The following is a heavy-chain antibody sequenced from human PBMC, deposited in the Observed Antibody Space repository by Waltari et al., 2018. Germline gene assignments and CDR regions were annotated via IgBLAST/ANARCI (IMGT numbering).Heavy chain of an antibody. J-gene: IGHJ4*02. CDR1: GFTFSTDG. V-gene: IGHV3-33*08. CDR3: ARAGSGSYYFDY. D-gene: IGHD3-10*01. Sequence: QVQLVESGGGVVQPGRSLRLSCAASGFTFSTDGMHWVRQAPGKGLEWVALIWYDGSDKYDADSVKGRFTISRDNSNKMLSLHMDSLRAEDTAVYYCARAGSGSYYFDYWGQGTLVTVSS. CDR2: IWYDGSDK.